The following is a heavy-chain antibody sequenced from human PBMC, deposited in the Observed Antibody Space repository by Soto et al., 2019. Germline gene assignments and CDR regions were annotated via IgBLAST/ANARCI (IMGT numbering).Heavy chain of an antibody. V-gene: IGHV1-69*12. CDR3: AREATGYSSSWWDY. CDR2: IIPIFGTA. J-gene: IGHJ4*02. CDR1: GGTFSSYA. Sequence: QVRLVQSGAEVKKPGSSVKVSCKASGGTFSSYAISWVRQAHGQGLEWMGGIIPIFGTASYAQKFQGRVTITADESTSTAYMELSSLRSEDTAVYYCAREATGYSSSWWDYWGQGTLVTVSS. D-gene: IGHD6-13*01.